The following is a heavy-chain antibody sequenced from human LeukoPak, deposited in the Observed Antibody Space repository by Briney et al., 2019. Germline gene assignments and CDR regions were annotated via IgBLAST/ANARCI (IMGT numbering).Heavy chain of an antibody. Sequence: GGTLRLSCAASGFTFSNSGMSWVRQAPGKGLEWVSGIGGSTYYRDSVKGRFTISRDNSKNTLYLQMNSLRVEDTAVYYCAISSGSYDYWGQGTLVTVSS. D-gene: IGHD1-26*01. J-gene: IGHJ4*02. V-gene: IGHV3-23*01. CDR2: IGGST. CDR3: AISSGSYDY. CDR1: GFTFSNSG.